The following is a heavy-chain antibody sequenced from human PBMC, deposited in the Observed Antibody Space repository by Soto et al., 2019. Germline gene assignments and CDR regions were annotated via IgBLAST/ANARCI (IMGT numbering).Heavy chain of an antibody. CDR3: AKVAGMTMIVVVLNAFDI. V-gene: IGHV3-23*01. D-gene: IGHD3-22*01. Sequence: AGSLRLCSAASGVAFSSYAMIWVRQAPGKGLEWVSGISGTGDTTNYADSVKGRFTISRDNSKNTLFLQMNSLRAEDTAVYYCAKVAGMTMIVVVLNAFDIWGQGTMVTVSS. CDR1: GVAFSSYA. CDR2: ISGTGDTT. J-gene: IGHJ3*02.